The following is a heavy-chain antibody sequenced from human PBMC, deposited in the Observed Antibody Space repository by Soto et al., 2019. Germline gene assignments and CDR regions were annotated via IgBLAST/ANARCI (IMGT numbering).Heavy chain of an antibody. Sequence: SETLSLTCSVSGGSISSYSWSWIRQPAGQGLEWIGRFLTDERSNYNPSLEGRVSMSVDTSKHQISLKLRSVTAADTAVYYCARHVRAERDLIHFMDVWGQGTTVTVSS. CDR3: ARHVRAERDLIHFMDV. D-gene: IGHD2-21*01. J-gene: IGHJ6*02. CDR1: GGSISSYS. V-gene: IGHV4-4*07. CDR2: FLTDERS.